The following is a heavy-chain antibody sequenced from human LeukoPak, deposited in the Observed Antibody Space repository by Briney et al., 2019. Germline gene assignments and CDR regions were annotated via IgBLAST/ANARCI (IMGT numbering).Heavy chain of an antibody. CDR3: ARAGTYYYDSSGYPGAFDI. Sequence: GSSVKVSCKASGYTFTSYAMHWVRQAPGQRLEWMGWINAGNGNTKYSQKFQGRVTITRDTSASTAYMELSSLRSEDTAVYYCARAGTYYYDSSGYPGAFDIWGQGTMVTVSS. CDR1: GYTFTSYA. CDR2: INAGNGNT. J-gene: IGHJ3*02. V-gene: IGHV1-3*01. D-gene: IGHD3-22*01.